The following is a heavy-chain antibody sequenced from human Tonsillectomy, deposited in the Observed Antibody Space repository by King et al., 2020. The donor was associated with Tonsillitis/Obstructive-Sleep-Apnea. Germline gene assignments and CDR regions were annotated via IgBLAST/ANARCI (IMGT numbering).Heavy chain of an antibody. Sequence: VQLVESGGGLVQPGGSLRLSCAASGFTVSSNYMSWVRQAPGKGLEWVSVIYSGGSTYYADSVKGRFTISRDNSKNTLYLQMNSLRAEDTAVYYCARVAFKDYDFWSGYIPDYYYYYMDVWGKGTTVTVSS. D-gene: IGHD3-3*01. V-gene: IGHV3-66*01. J-gene: IGHJ6*03. CDR1: GFTVSSNY. CDR3: ARVAFKDYDFWSGYIPDYYYYYMDV. CDR2: IYSGGST.